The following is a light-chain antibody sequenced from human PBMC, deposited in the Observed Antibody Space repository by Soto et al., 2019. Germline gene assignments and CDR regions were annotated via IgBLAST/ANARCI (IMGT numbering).Light chain of an antibody. V-gene: IGLV2-14*03. CDR2: DVN. Sequence: QSVLTQPASVSGSPGQSITISCTGTSSDVGGYNYVSWYQQHPGKAPKLMIYDVNNRPSGVSNRFSGSKSGNTASLTISGLLAEDEADYYCSSYTSSSTLVVFGGGTKLTVL. CDR3: SSYTSSSTLVV. CDR1: SSDVGGYNY. J-gene: IGLJ2*01.